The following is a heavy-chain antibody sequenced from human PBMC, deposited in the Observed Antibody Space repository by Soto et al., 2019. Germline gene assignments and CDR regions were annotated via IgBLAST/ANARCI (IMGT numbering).Heavy chain of an antibody. J-gene: IGHJ4*02. CDR2: INHSGST. CDR3: ARGVITMIVVVITPSGAYFDY. CDR1: GGSFSGYY. D-gene: IGHD3-22*01. V-gene: IGHV4-34*01. Sequence: QVQLQQWGAGLLKPSETLSLTCAVYGGSFSGYYWSWIRQPPGKGLEWIGEINHSGSTNYNPSLKSRVTISVDTSKNQFSLKLSSVTAADTAVYYCARGVITMIVVVITPSGAYFDYWGQGTLVTVSS.